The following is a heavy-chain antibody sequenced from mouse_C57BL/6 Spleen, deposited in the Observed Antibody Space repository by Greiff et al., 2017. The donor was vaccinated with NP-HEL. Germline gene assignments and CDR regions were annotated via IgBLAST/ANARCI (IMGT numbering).Heavy chain of an antibody. V-gene: IGHV5-4*01. CDR2: ISDGGSYT. CDR3: ARDRTGIYYDYDGFYWYFDV. J-gene: IGHJ1*03. CDR1: GFTFSSYA. Sequence: EVMLVESGGGLVKPGGSLTLSCAASGFTFSSYAMSWVRQTPEKRLEWVATISDGGSYTYYPDNVKGRFTISRDNAKNNLYLQMSHLKSEDTAMYYCARDRTGIYYDYDGFYWYFDVWGTGTTVTVSS. D-gene: IGHD2-4*01.